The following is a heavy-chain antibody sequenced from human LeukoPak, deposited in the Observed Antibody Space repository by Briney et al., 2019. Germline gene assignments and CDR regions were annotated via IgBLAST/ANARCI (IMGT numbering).Heavy chain of an antibody. Sequence: TGGSLRLSCAASGFTFSGYSMNWVRQAPGKGLEWVSPISTTSDYIHYADSLKGRVAISRDNAKNSLYLQMNSLRAEDTAVYYCARGGIYSQGFDYWGQGSLVTVSS. D-gene: IGHD6-13*01. CDR2: ISTTSDYI. J-gene: IGHJ4*02. V-gene: IGHV3-21*01. CDR3: ARGGIYSQGFDY. CDR1: GFTFSGYS.